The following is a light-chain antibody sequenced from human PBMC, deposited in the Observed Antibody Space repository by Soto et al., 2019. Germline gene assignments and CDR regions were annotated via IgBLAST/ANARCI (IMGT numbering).Light chain of an antibody. CDR1: QSISSW. CDR3: QQGDSLPIT. Sequence: DIQMTQSPSSVSASVGDRVTITCRASQSISSWLAWYQQKPGTVPKLLIYAASSLQSGVPSRFSGSEAGTEITLTITSLQPEDFGTYYCQQGDSLPITFGQGTRLEIK. CDR2: AAS. V-gene: IGKV1-12*01. J-gene: IGKJ5*01.